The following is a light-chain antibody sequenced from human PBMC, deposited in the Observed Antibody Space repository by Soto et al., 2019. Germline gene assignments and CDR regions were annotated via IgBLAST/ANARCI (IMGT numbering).Light chain of an antibody. CDR1: NIRSKS. V-gene: IGLV3-21*02. CDR3: QVWDSSSDHPV. CDR2: DDS. J-gene: IGLJ2*01. Sequence: SSELTQPPSVSVAPGQTARITCEENNIRSKSVHWYQQKPGQAPVLVVYDDSDRPSGIPERISGSSSGNTATLTISRVEAGDEADYYCQVWDSSSDHPVFGGGTKLTVL.